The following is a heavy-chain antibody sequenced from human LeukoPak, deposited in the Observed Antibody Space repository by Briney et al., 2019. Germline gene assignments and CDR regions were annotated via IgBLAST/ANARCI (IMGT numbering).Heavy chain of an antibody. CDR2: ISWNSGSI. V-gene: IGHV3-9*01. Sequence: PGRSLRLSCAASGFTFDDYAMHWVRQAPGKGLEWVSGISWNSGSIGYADSVKGRSTISRDNAKNSLYLQMNSLRAEDTALYYCARGYCSSTSCYTFDYWGQGTLVTVSS. CDR3: ARGYCSSTSCYTFDY. D-gene: IGHD2-2*02. J-gene: IGHJ4*02. CDR1: GFTFDDYA.